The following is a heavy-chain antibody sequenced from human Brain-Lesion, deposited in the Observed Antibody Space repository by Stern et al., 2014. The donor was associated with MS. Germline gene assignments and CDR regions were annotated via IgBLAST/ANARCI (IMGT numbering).Heavy chain of an antibody. V-gene: IGHV1-2*02. CDR3: ARDQRGITIFGVVTDYYYLGMDV. Sequence: MQLVESGAEVKKPGASVKVSCKTSGYIFTGYYIHWVRQAPGQGLEWMAWINPNTGGTKYAQKFQGRATMSRDTSISTAYVELSSLTSDDTAVYYCARDQRGITIFGVVTDYYYLGMDVWGQGTTVTVSS. J-gene: IGHJ6*02. CDR1: GYIFTGYY. CDR2: INPNTGGT. D-gene: IGHD3-3*01.